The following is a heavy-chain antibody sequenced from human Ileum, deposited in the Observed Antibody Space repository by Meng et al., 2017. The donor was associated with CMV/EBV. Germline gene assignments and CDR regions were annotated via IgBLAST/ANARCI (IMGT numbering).Heavy chain of an antibody. CDR2: IYHSGST. CDR3: ARDPPGGSSSSDYFDH. CDR1: GGSISNRNR. Sequence: GGSISNRNRWSWGRQPPGKGLEWIGDIYHSGSTNYNPSRESRVTISLDKSKNQFSLKLSSVTAADTAVYYCARDPPGGSSSSDYFDHWGQGTLVTVSS. D-gene: IGHD6-6*01. J-gene: IGHJ4*02. V-gene: IGHV4-4*02.